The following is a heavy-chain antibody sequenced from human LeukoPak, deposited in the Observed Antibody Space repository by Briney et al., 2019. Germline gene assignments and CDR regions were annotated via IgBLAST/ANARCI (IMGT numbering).Heavy chain of an antibody. Sequence: PGGSLRLSCAASGFTFDDYAMHWVRQAPGKGLEWVSGISWNSGSIGYADSVKGRFTISRDNAKNSLYLQMNSLRAEDTALYYCAKAIWDGYCSSTSCPYYFDYWGQGTLVTVS. J-gene: IGHJ4*02. V-gene: IGHV3-9*01. CDR3: AKAIWDGYCSSTSCPYYFDY. CDR2: ISWNSGSI. D-gene: IGHD2-2*03. CDR1: GFTFDDYA.